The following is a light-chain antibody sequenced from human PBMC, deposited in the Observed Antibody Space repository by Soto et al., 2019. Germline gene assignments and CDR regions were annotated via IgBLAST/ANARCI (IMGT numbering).Light chain of an antibody. CDR1: QSVSSSY. CDR3: QQYGSSPMYT. J-gene: IGKJ2*01. CDR2: GAS. Sequence: EIVLTQSPGTLSLSPGERATLSCRASQSVSSSYLAWYQQKPGQAPRLLIYGASSRATGIPDRFSGSGSGTDFNLTIRRLEPEDFAVYYCQQYGSSPMYTFGQGTKLEIK. V-gene: IGKV3-20*01.